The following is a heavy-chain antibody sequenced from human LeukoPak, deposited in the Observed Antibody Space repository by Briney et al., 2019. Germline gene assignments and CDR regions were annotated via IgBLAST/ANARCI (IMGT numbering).Heavy chain of an antibody. CDR2: IHPGDYDT. V-gene: IGHV5-51*01. CDR1: GYSFTNYW. D-gene: IGHD2-8*01. CDR3: ARQDLVLTGATYGYFDL. J-gene: IGHJ2*01. Sequence: GESLKISCQASGYSFTNYWIGWVRQMPGKGLEWLGIIHPGDYDTRYGPSFQGQVTISAHKSINTAFLQWSSLKASDTAMYYCARQDLVLTGATYGYFDLWGRGTLVTVSS.